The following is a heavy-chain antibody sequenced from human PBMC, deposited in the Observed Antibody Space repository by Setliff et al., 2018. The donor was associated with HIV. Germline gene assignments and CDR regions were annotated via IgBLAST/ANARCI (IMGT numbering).Heavy chain of an antibody. CDR2: INRSGSA. CDR3: GVSGGSSPGY. D-gene: IGHD2-15*01. V-gene: IGHV4-34*01. Sequence: SETLSLTCAVYGGSFSGHSWTWIRQPPGKGLEWIGEINRSGSANYNRSLKGRFTISRDNAKNTHYLQMTSLRPEDTAVYYCGVSGGSSPGYWGQGTLVTVSS. J-gene: IGHJ4*02. CDR1: GGSFSGHS.